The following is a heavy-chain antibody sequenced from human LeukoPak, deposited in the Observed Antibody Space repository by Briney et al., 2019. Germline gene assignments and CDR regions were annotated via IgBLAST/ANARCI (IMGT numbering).Heavy chain of an antibody. CDR3: ARVSGYDFQGYGMDV. CDR2: ISSSSSTI. CDR1: GFTFSSYS. J-gene: IGHJ6*02. D-gene: IGHD5-12*01. Sequence: GGSLRLSCAASGFTFSSYSMNWVRQAPGKGLEWVSYISSSSSTIYYADSVKGRFTISRDNAKNSLYLQMNSLRAEDMAVYYCARVSGYDFQGYGMDVWGQGTTVTVSS. V-gene: IGHV3-48*01.